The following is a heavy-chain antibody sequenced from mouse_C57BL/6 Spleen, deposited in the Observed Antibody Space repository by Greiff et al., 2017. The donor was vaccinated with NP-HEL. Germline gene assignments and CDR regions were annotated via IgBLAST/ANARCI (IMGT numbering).Heavy chain of an antibody. CDR1: GFTFSSYG. CDR2: ISSGGSYT. J-gene: IGHJ2*01. V-gene: IGHV5-6*01. CDR3: ARHGNGYYFDY. Sequence: EVQRVESGGDLVKPGGSLKLSCAASGFTFSSYGMSWVRQTPDKRLEWVATISSGGSYTYYPDSVKGRFTISRDNAKNTLYLQMSSLKSEDTAMYYCARHGNGYYFDYWGQGTTLTVSS. D-gene: IGHD2-1*01.